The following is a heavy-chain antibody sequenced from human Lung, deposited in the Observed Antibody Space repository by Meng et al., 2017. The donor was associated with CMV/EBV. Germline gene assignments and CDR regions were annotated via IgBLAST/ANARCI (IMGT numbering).Heavy chain of an antibody. CDR2: IHPHRGDT. D-gene: IGHD7-27*01. Sequence: SVXVSCKASGYTFTAHYFHWVRQAPGQGLEWMGWIHPHRGDTNYAQQFQGRVTLTRDTSINTGYMELTRLTSDDTAVYYCARDNNGGPDYWGQGTLVTVSS. J-gene: IGHJ4*02. CDR3: ARDNNGGPDY. V-gene: IGHV1-2*02. CDR1: GYTFTAHY.